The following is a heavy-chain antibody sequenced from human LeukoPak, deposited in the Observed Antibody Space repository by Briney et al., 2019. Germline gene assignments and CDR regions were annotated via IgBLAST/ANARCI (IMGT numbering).Heavy chain of an antibody. V-gene: IGHV1-2*02. D-gene: IGHD2-21*02. CDR2: MNPNIYDLNRGGT. CDR1: GYTFTDSY. CDR3: VRVASRCYSGSCFFDL. Sequence: ASVKVSCKASGYTFTDSYIHWVRQAPGHGLEWMGWMNPNIYDLNRGGTYYAQKFQGRVIMTRDTSITTAYMELRSLSPDDTAVYYCVRVASRCYSGSCFFDLWGQGSLVIVSS. J-gene: IGHJ4*02.